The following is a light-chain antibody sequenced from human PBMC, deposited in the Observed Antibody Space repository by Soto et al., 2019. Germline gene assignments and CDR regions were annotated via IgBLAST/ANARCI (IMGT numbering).Light chain of an antibody. CDR2: AAS. J-gene: IGKJ5*01. Sequence: EIVLTQSPGTLSLSPGERATLSCRASQSVSSSYLAWYQQKPGQAPRLLIYAASSRATGIPDRFSGSGSGTDFTLTFSRLEPEDFAVYYCQQYGSSPSTFGQGTRLEIK. CDR1: QSVSSSY. CDR3: QQYGSSPST. V-gene: IGKV3-20*01.